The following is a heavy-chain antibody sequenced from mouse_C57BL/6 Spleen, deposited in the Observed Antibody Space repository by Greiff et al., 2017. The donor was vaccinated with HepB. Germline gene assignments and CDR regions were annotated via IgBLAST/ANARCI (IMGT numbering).Heavy chain of an antibody. CDR2: IYPGSGST. Sequence: QVQLQQPGAELVKPGASVKMSCKASGYTFPSYWITWVKQRPGQGLEWIGDIYPGSGSTNYNEKFKSKATLTVDTSTSTAYMQLSSLTSEDSAVYFCASLILRSYYFDYWGQGTTLTVSS. V-gene: IGHV1-55*01. CDR1: GYTFPSYW. D-gene: IGHD1-1*01. J-gene: IGHJ2*01. CDR3: ASLILRSYYFDY.